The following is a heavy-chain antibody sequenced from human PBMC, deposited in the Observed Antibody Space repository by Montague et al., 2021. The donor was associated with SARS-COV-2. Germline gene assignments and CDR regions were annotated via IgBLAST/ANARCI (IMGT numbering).Heavy chain of an antibody. J-gene: IGHJ4*02. CDR3: ARTENTVWGVTVVNEFDV. CDR1: GGSMSGYY. Sequence: SETLSLTCEVSGGSMSGYYWTWIRQSPGKGLEWIGYIHYTGSTNYNPSLKTRVSLSLDTPKNHFSLHLSSVTAADTAVYFCARTENTVWGVTVVNEFDVWGQGALVTVSS. CDR2: IHYTGST. D-gene: IGHD3-16*02. V-gene: IGHV4-59*01.